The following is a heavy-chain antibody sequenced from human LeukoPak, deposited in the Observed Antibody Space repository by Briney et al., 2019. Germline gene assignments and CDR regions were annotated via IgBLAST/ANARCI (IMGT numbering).Heavy chain of an antibody. J-gene: IGHJ6*03. V-gene: IGHV3-23*01. CDR1: GFTFSSYA. CDR3: AGSSLDYYYYYMDV. CDR2: ISGSGGST. D-gene: IGHD6-6*01. Sequence: TGGSLRLSCAASGFTFSSYAMSWVRQAPGKGLEWVSAISGSGGSTYYADSVKGRFTISRDNSKNTLYLQMNSLRAEDTAVYYCAGSSLDYYYYYMDVWGKGTTVTVSS.